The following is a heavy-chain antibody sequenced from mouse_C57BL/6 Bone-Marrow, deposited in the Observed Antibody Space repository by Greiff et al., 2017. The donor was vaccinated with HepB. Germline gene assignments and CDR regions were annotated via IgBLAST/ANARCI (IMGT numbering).Heavy chain of an antibody. CDR3: ARHGDGYYVYY. V-gene: IGHV5-6*01. CDR1: GFTFSSYG. J-gene: IGHJ2*01. D-gene: IGHD2-3*01. CDR2: ISSGGSYT. Sequence: EVKLQESGGDLVKPGGSLKLSCAASGFTFSSYGMSWVRQTPDKRLEWVATISSGGSYTYYPDSVKGRFTISRDNAKNTLYLQMSSLKSEDTAMYYCARHGDGYYVYYWGQGTTLTVSS.